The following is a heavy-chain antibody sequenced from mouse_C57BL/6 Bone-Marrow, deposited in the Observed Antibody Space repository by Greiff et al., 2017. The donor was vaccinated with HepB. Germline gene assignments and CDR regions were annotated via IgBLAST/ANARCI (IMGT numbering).Heavy chain of an antibody. D-gene: IGHD2-2*01. CDR1: GFTFSDYY. J-gene: IGHJ4*01. CDR3: AWALYYGYDGGYAMDY. Sequence: EVKLMESGGGLVQPGGSLKLSCAASGFTFSDYYMYWVRQTPEKRLEWVAYISNGGGSTYYPDTVKGRFTISRDNAKNTLYLQMSRLKSEDTAMYYCAWALYYGYDGGYAMDYWGQGTSVTVSS. V-gene: IGHV5-12*01. CDR2: ISNGGGST.